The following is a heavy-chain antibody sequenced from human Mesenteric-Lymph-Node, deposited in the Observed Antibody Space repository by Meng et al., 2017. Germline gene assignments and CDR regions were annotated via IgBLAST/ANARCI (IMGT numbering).Heavy chain of an antibody. CDR1: GYTFTSYD. V-gene: IGHV1-8*01. CDR3: ARQLGEPYYYYGMDV. J-gene: IGHJ6*02. Sequence: ASVKVSCKASGYTFTSYDINWVRQATGQGLEWMGGFDPEDGETIYAQKFQGRVTMTRDTSISTAYMELSRLRSDDTAVYYCARQLGEPYYYYGMDVWGQGTTVTVSS. D-gene: IGHD1-26*01. CDR2: FDPEDGET.